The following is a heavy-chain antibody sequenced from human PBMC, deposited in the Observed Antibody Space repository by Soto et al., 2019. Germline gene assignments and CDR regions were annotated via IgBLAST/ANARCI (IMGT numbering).Heavy chain of an antibody. CDR2: IYPNTETT. D-gene: IGHD6-25*01. V-gene: IGHV1-2*02. Sequence: VASVKVSCKXSGYSFSGYYIQWVRQAPGQGPEWLGWIYPNTETTDSSKKFQGRVTMTSDMSTRTVYMELRDLRSDDTAVYYCVSLQTSGWPGVHWGQGTLVTVSS. CDR3: VSLQTSGWPGVH. CDR1: GYSFSGYY. J-gene: IGHJ4*02.